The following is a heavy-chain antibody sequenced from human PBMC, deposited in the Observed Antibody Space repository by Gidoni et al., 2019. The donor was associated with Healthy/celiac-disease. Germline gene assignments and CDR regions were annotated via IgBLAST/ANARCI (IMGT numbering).Heavy chain of an antibody. D-gene: IGHD6-13*01. CDR2: IDWDDDK. CDR1: GFSLITRGMY. J-gene: IGHJ6*02. CDR3: ARIRTAAAHEYYYYGMDV. V-gene: IGHV2-70*01. Sequence: QVTLRESGPALVKPTQTLTLTCTFSGFSLITRGMYVSWIRQPPGKALEWLALIDWDDDKYYSTSLKTRLTISKDTSKNQVVLTMTNMDPVDTATYYCARIRTAAAHEYYYYGMDVWGQGTTVTVSS.